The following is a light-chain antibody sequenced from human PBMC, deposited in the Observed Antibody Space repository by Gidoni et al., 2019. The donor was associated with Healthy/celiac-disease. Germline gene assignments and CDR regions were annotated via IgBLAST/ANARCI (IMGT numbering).Light chain of an antibody. V-gene: IGKV2-28*01. CDR2: LGS. Sequence: DIVMTQSPLSLPVTPGDPASISCRSSQSLLHSNGYNYLDWYLQKPGQSPQLLIYLGSNRASGVPDRFSGSGSGTDFTLKISRVEAEDVGVYYCMQALQTPGPPVFGQGTRLEIK. CDR1: QSLLHSNGYNY. CDR3: MQALQTPGPPV. J-gene: IGKJ5*01.